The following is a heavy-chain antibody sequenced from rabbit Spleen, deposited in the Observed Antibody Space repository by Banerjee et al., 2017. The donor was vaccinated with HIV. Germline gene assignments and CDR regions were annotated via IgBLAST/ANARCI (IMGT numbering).Heavy chain of an antibody. CDR2: INAVTGRP. Sequence: QEQLVESGGGLVKPEGSLKLSCTASGFSFSNKAVVCWVRQAPGKGLEWIACINAVTGRPVYASWAKGRFTFSKTSSTTVTLQMTSLTVADTATYFCAREKSGIVGYDLWGPGTLVTVS. CDR3: AREKSGIVGYDL. V-gene: IGHV1S45*01. J-gene: IGHJ4*01. CDR1: GFSFSNKAV. D-gene: IGHD6-1*01.